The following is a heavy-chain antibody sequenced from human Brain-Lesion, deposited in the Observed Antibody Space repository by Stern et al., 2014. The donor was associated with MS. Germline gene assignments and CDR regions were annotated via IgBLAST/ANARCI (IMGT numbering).Heavy chain of an antibody. Sequence: VPLLESGAEVKKPGASVKGSCKTSGYIFTGYYIHWVRQAPGQGLEWMAWINPNTGGTKYAQKLQGRVTMSRDTSISTAYVELSSLTSDDTAVYYCARDQRGITIFGVVTDYYYLGMDVWGQGTTVTVSS. D-gene: IGHD3-3*01. CDR3: ARDQRGITIFGVVTDYYYLGMDV. J-gene: IGHJ6*02. V-gene: IGHV1-2*02. CDR2: INPNTGGT. CDR1: GYIFTGYY.